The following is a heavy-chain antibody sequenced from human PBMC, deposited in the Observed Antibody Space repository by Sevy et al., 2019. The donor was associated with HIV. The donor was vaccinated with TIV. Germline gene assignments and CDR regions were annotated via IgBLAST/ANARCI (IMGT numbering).Heavy chain of an antibody. V-gene: IGHV1-18*04. J-gene: IGHJ4*02. Sequence: ASVKVSCKASGYTFTSYGISWVRQAPGQGLEWMGWISAYNGNTNYAQKLQGRVTMTTDTSTCTAYMELRSLRSDDTAVYYGARNPTPYSSGGYGDYWGQGTLVTVSS. CDR3: ARNPTPYSSGGYGDY. CDR1: GYTFTSYG. CDR2: ISAYNGNT. D-gene: IGHD6-19*01.